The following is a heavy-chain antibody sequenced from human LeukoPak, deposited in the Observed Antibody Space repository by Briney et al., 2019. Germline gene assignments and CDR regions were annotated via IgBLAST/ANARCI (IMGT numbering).Heavy chain of an antibody. CDR3: SRRIDDIRDFVY. D-gene: IGHD2/OR15-2a*01. CDR1: GVTFSSYA. J-gene: IGHJ4*02. Sequence: SVKVSCKASGVTFSSYAISWVRQAPGQGLELMGGIIPIFGTANYAQKFQGRVTITADESTGTAYMDLSSLRSEETAVYYCSRRIDDIRDFVYWGQGTLVTVSS. CDR2: IIPIFGTA. V-gene: IGHV1-69*13.